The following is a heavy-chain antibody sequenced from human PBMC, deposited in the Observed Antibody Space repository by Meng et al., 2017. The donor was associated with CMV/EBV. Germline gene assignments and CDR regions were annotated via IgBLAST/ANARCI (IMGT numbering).Heavy chain of an antibody. Sequence: QLGEPSAEARRPGAHLLCTLKTPGHTLTRYGIRRVRKDPGQGLEWMGWISAYNGNTNYAQKLQGRVTMTTDTSTSTAYMELRSLRPDDTAVYYCARNYYGSGSWFDPWGQGTLVTVSS. CDR1: GHTLTRYG. V-gene: IGHV1-18*01. D-gene: IGHD3-10*01. CDR3: ARNYYGSGSWFDP. J-gene: IGHJ5*02. CDR2: ISAYNGNT.